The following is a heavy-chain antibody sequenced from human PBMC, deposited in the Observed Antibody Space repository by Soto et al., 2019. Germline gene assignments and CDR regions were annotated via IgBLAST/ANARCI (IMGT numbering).Heavy chain of an antibody. J-gene: IGHJ4*02. CDR1: GYSISSGYY. CDR3: ARDAGGVATMGDY. V-gene: IGHV4-38-2*02. Sequence: SETLSLTCAVSGYSISSGYYWGWIRQPPGKGLEWIGSIYHSGSTYYNPSLKSRVTISVDTSKNQFSLKLSSVTAADTAVYYCARDAGGVATMGDYCGQGTLVTVSS. CDR2: IYHSGST. D-gene: IGHD5-12*01.